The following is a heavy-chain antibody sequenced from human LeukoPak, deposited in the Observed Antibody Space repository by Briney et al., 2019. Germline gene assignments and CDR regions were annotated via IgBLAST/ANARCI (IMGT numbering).Heavy chain of an antibody. V-gene: IGHV6-1*01. Sequence: SQTLSLTCAISGDSFSSDSAAWDWIRQSPSRGLEWLGRTYYRSKWYNDYAVSVKSRITINPDTSKNQFSLQLNSVTPEDTAVYYCASTNGYYYGMDVWGQGTTVTVSS. CDR3: ASTNGYYYGMDV. J-gene: IGHJ6*02. CDR2: TYYRSKWYN. CDR1: GDSFSSDSAA.